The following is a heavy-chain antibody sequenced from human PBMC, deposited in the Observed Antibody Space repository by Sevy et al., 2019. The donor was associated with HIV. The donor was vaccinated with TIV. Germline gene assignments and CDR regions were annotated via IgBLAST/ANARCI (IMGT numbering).Heavy chain of an antibody. V-gene: IGHV3-23*01. CDR3: AKDFCRTDNCADLFDY. J-gene: IGHJ4*02. D-gene: IGHD1-20*01. CDR1: GFTFINYA. CDR2: IYPNGDVT. Sequence: GGSLRLSCAASGFTFINYAMTWVRQAPGKGLEWVSSIYPNGDVTFYAESVKGRFIISRDISKNTLFLQMNSLRAEDTAVYYCAKDFCRTDNCADLFDYWGQGTLVTVSS.